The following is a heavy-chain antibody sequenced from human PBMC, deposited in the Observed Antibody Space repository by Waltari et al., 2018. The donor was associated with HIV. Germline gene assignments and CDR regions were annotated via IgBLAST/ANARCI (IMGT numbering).Heavy chain of an antibody. CDR3: TTVSRDFWSGYYYDYFAH. J-gene: IGHJ4*01. D-gene: IGHD3-3*01. V-gene: IGHV3-15*01. Sequence: EVRWVGSWLGLARPGGSPRLSCVGLRVHSINAGMGWARHAPGKGLEWVGRIKRNTGGGTRDYAAPVTYRFYISRDDTNNSVFLQMISLKTVDTAAYYCTTVSRDFWSGYYYDYFAHLSHGTLATFSS. CDR1: RVHSINAG. CDR2: IKRNTGGGTR.